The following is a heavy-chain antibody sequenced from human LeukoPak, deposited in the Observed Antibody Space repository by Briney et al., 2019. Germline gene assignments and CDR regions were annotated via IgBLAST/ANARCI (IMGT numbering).Heavy chain of an antibody. CDR3: AKDPSGSGSFDY. D-gene: IGHD3-10*01. J-gene: IGHJ4*02. V-gene: IGHV3-23*01. Sequence: GGSLRLSCAASGFTFSSYAMSWVRQAPGKGLEWVSAISGSGGSTYYADSVKGRFTNSRDNSKNTLYLQMNSLRAEDTAVYYCAKDPSGSGSFDYWGQGTLVTVSS. CDR1: GFTFSSYA. CDR2: ISGSGGST.